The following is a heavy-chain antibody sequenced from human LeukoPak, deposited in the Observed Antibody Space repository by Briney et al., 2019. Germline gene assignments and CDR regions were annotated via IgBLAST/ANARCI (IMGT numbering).Heavy chain of an antibody. V-gene: IGHV3-23*01. CDR2: ISGSGGST. J-gene: IGHJ5*02. D-gene: IGHD3-22*01. Sequence: GGSLRLSCAASGFTFSSYAMSWVRQAPGRGLEWVSAISGSGGSTYYADSVKGRFTISRDNSKNTLYLQMNSLRAEDTAVYYCAKGDYYDSSGYYSGRFDPWGQGTLVTVSS. CDR3: AKGDYYDSSGYYSGRFDP. CDR1: GFTFSSYA.